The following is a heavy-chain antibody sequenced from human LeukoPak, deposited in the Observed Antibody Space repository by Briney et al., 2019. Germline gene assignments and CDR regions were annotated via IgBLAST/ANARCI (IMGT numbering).Heavy chain of an antibody. Sequence: GASVKVSCKASGYTFTGYYMHWVRQAPGQGLEWMGWINPNSGGTNYAQKLQGRVTMTRDTSISTAYMELSRLRSDDTAVYYCARDSRIAAAGSWYYYWGQGTLVTVSS. V-gene: IGHV1-2*02. CDR2: INPNSGGT. J-gene: IGHJ4*02. CDR1: GYTFTGYY. D-gene: IGHD6-13*01. CDR3: ARDSRIAAAGSWYYY.